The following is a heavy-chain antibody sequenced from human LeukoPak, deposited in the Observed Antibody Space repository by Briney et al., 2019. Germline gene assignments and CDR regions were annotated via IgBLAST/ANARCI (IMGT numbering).Heavy chain of an antibody. CDR2: IYYSGST. D-gene: IGHD6-25*01. V-gene: IGHV4-30-4*08. J-gene: IGHJ3*02. CDR1: GGSISSGDYY. Sequence: PSQTLSLTCTVSGGSISSGDYYWSWIRQPPGKGLEWIGYIYYSGSTYYNPSLRSRVTISVDTSKNQFSLKLSSVTAADTAVYYCARGAAATGGAFDIWGQGTVVTVSS. CDR3: ARGAAATGGAFDI.